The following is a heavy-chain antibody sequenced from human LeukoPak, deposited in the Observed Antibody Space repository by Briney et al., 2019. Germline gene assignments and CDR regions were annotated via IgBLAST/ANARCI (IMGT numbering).Heavy chain of an antibody. J-gene: IGHJ1*01. Sequence: ASVKVSCKASGYTFTNYYIHWVRQAPGQGLEWMGIINPFGGSTSYAQKFRGRVTMTRDTSTSTVYMELSSLRSEDTAVYYCTTDFRLASATTGGYWGQGTLVTVSS. CDR3: TTDFRLASATTGGY. D-gene: IGHD6-13*01. CDR1: GYTFTNYY. CDR2: INPFGGST. V-gene: IGHV1-46*01.